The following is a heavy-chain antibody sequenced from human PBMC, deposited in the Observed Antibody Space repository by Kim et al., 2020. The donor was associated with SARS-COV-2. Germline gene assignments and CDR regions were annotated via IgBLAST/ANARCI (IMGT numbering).Heavy chain of an antibody. D-gene: IGHD6-25*01. CDR3: AKDIGSSNSGVDF. J-gene: IGHJ4*02. V-gene: IGHV1-2*02. Sequence: NYAQKFQGRVFMTRDTSISTAYLNLIRLTSDDTAVYYCAKDIGSSNSGVDFWGQGALVTVSS.